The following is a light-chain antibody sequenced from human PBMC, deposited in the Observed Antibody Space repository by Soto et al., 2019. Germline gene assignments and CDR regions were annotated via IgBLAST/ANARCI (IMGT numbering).Light chain of an antibody. V-gene: IGKV1-5*03. CDR3: QQSINYPWT. J-gene: IGKJ1*01. Sequence: DIQMTQSPSTLSASVGDRVTITCRASQSIGSWLAWYQQKPGKAPNLLIYKASSLESGVPSRFSGSGFGTEFTVTISNLQPEDFATYYCQQSINYPWTFGQGTKVDIK. CDR1: QSIGSW. CDR2: KAS.